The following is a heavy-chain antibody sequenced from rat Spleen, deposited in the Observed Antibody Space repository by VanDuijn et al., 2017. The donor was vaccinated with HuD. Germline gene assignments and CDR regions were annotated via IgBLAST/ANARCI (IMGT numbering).Heavy chain of an antibody. CDR1: GFTFNNYW. V-gene: IGHV5-31*01. CDR2: ITDTGDRT. CDR3: SQNWELYY. J-gene: IGHJ2*01. Sequence: EVQLVESGGGLVQPGRSLKLSCVASGFTFNNYWMIWIRQAPGKGLEWVASITDTGDRTFYPDSVKVRFTISRDNARSTLYLQMNSLRSEDTATYYCSQNWELYYWGQGVMVTVSS. D-gene: IGHD5-1*01.